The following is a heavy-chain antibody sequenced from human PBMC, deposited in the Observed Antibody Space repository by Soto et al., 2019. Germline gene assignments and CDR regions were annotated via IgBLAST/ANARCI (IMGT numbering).Heavy chain of an antibody. D-gene: IGHD3-16*01. Sequence: GGSVRLSCRTSGLTFRTYLMRWVRQAPGKGLEWVANIKTDGSEEYYADSVEGRFTISRDNTKNSLYLQMNSLRADDTAMYYCATYHDFDRQPYPSRHSGPATLLTVS. CDR1: GLTFRTYL. CDR3: ATYHDFDRQPYPSRH. CDR2: IKTDGSEE. J-gene: IGHJ4*02. V-gene: IGHV3-7*01.